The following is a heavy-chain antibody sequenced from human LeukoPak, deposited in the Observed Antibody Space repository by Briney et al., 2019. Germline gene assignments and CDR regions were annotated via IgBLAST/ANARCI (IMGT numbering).Heavy chain of an antibody. Sequence: SETLSLTCTVSGGSISSYYWSWIRQPPGKGLEWIGYIYYSGSTNYNPSLKSRVTISVDTSKNQFSLKLSSVTAADTAVYYCASIWIKGDHPFDCWGQGTLVTVSS. J-gene: IGHJ4*02. D-gene: IGHD2-2*03. V-gene: IGHV4-59*01. CDR3: ASIWIKGDHPFDC. CDR2: IYYSGST. CDR1: GGSISSYY.